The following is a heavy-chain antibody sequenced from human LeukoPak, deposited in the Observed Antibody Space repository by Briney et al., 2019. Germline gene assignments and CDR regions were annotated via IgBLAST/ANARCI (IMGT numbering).Heavy chain of an antibody. CDR2: FDPEDGET. CDR1: GYTLNELS. J-gene: IGHJ4*02. V-gene: IGHV1-24*01. Sequence: EASVKVSCKAPGYTLNELSIHWVRQAPGKGLEWMGGFDPEDGETIYAQKFRGRLTMTEDTSTDTAYMELSSLRSDDTAVYYCTTDLDYWGQGSLVTVSS. CDR3: TTDLDY.